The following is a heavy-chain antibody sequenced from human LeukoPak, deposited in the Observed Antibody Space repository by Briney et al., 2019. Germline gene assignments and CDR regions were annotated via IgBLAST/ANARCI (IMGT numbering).Heavy chain of an antibody. V-gene: IGHV4-59*12. CDR2: IHYTGST. CDR3: ARDFDY. Sequence: SETLSLTCTVSGGFISAYYWSWIRQSPGKGVEWIGYIHYTGSTNHNPSLKSRVTISVDSSKNQFSLKLSSVTAADTAVYYCARDFDYWGQGTLVTVSS. CDR1: GGFISAYY. J-gene: IGHJ4*02.